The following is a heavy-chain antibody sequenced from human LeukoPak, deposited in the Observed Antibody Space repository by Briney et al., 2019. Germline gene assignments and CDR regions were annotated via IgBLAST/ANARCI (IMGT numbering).Heavy chain of an antibody. J-gene: IGHJ4*02. D-gene: IGHD5-24*01. CDR3: ARGLWATINY. Sequence: SSETLSLTCTVSCGSISSGSYYWSWIRQPAGKGLEWIGRIYTSGSTNYNPSLKSRVTISVDTSKNQFSLKLSSVTAADTAVYYCARGLWATINYWGQGTLVTVSS. V-gene: IGHV4-61*02. CDR2: IYTSGST. CDR1: CGSISSGSYY.